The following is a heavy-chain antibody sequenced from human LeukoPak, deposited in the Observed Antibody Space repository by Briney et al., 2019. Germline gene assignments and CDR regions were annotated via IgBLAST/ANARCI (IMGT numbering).Heavy chain of an antibody. Sequence: ASVKVSCKASGYTFTSYYMHWVRQAPGQGLEWMGIINPSGGSTSYAQKFQGRVTMTRDTSTSTVYMELSSLRSEDTAVYYCARDQGGGSGYIYWFDPWGQGTLVTVSS. CDR3: ARDQGGGSGYIYWFDP. D-gene: IGHD3-22*01. V-gene: IGHV1-46*01. CDR2: INPSGGST. CDR1: GYTFTSYY. J-gene: IGHJ5*02.